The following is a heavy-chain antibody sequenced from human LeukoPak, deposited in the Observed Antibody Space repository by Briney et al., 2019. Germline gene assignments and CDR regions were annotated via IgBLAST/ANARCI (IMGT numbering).Heavy chain of an antibody. CDR2: IRSKAYGGTT. J-gene: IGHJ3*02. V-gene: IGHV3-49*04. CDR1: GFTFGDYA. CDR3: TGDPGYSSGWFGDDAFDI. D-gene: IGHD6-19*01. Sequence: GGSLRLSCTATGFTFGDYAMSWVREAPGKELEWVGFIRSKAYGGTTEYAASVKGRFTISRDDSKSIAYLQMNSLKTEDTAVYYCTGDPGYSSGWFGDDAFDIWGQGTMVTASS.